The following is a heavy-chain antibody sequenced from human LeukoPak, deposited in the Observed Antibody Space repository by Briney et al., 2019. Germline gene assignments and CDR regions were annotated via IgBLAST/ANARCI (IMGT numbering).Heavy chain of an antibody. D-gene: IGHD1-26*01. Sequence: PGGSLRFSCAASGFTFNTHAMSWVRQAPGKGLEWVSGINGNGASTYYSDSVKGRFTISRDNSKNTLYLQMRSLRAEDTAVYYCARDQVDSYYYLDYWGQGALVTVSS. CDR1: GFTFNTHA. CDR2: INGNGAST. CDR3: ARDQVDSYYYLDY. V-gene: IGHV3-23*01. J-gene: IGHJ4*02.